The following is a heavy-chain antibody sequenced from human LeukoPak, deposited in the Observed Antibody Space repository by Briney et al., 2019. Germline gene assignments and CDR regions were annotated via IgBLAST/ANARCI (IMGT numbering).Heavy chain of an antibody. D-gene: IGHD3-10*01. CDR2: IYYRGST. V-gene: IGHV4-61*01. J-gene: IGHJ4*02. CDR1: GGSVSSGSYY. Sequence: SETLSLTCTVSGGSVSSGSYYWSWIRQPPGKGLEWIGYIYYRGSTNYNPSLKSRVTISVDTSKNQFSLKLSSVTAADTAVYYCASQYYYGGDTYYFDYWGQGTLVTVSS. CDR3: ASQYYYGGDTYYFDY.